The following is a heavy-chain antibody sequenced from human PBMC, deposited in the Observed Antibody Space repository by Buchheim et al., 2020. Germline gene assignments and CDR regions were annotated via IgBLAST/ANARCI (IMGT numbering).Heavy chain of an antibody. CDR3: ARSDPGRDFGWLLTTNYYYYGMDV. CDR1: GYTFTSYD. J-gene: IGHJ6*02. CDR2: MNPNSGNT. D-gene: IGHD3-9*01. Sequence: QVQLVQSGAEVKKPGASVKVSCKASGYTFTSYDMHWVRQATGQGLEWMGWMNPNSGNTGYAQKFQGRVTMTRNTSISTAYMEMSTLRTEDTSLYYGARSDPGRDFGWLLTTNYYYYGMDVWGQGTT. V-gene: IGHV1-8*01.